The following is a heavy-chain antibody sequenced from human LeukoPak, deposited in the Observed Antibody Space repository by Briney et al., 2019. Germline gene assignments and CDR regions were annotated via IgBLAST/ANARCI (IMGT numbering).Heavy chain of an antibody. V-gene: IGHV3-11*01. J-gene: IGHJ5*02. CDR2: ISSSGNYI. Sequence: GGSLRLSCATSGFTFSDHFMSWIRQAPGKGLEWVSYISSSGNYIFYADSVKGRFTISRDNADNSQHLQMNSLRADDTAVYYCAKGSGTYRFDPWGQGTLVTVSS. D-gene: IGHD3-10*01. CDR1: GFTFSDHF. CDR3: AKGSGTYRFDP.